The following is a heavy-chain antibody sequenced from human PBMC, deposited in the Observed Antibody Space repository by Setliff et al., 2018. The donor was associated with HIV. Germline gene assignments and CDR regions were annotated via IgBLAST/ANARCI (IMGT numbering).Heavy chain of an antibody. D-gene: IGHD5-12*01. CDR1: GGSISSGSYY. J-gene: IGHJ4*02. V-gene: IGHV4-61*09. CDR2: IFTSGST. Sequence: SETLSLTCTVSGGSISSGSYYWSWIRQPAGKGLDWVGHIFTSGSTNYNPSLKSRVTISVDTSKNLFSLKLSSVTAADTGVYYCARMRLDGGYSYDYWGQGTPVTVSS. CDR3: ARMRLDGGYSYDY.